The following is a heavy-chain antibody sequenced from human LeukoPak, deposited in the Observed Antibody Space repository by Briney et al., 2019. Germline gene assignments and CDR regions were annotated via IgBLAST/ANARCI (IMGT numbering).Heavy chain of an antibody. CDR3: ARGGVGGGMAVAADY. D-gene: IGHD6-19*01. CDR1: GYTFTSYY. J-gene: IGHJ4*02. CDR2: INPSGGST. Sequence: GASVKVSCKAFGYTFTSYYMHWVRQAPGQGLEWMGIINPSGGSTSYAQKFQGRVTMTRDTSTSTVYMELSSLRSEATAVYYCARGGVGGGMAVAADYWGRGTVVTVSS. V-gene: IGHV1-46*03.